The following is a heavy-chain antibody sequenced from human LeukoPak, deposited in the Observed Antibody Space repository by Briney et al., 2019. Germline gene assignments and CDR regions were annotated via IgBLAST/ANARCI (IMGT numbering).Heavy chain of an antibody. J-gene: IGHJ6*02. Sequence: PGGSLRLSCATSGFTFSSSAMNWVRQAAGKGLEWVSSICGSGDITYYADSVKGRFTVSRDNSNNMLYLQMNSLRADDTAIYFCAKGRSVSCYGAMDVWGQGPTGIVSS. CDR1: GFTFSSSA. V-gene: IGHV3-23*01. CDR3: AKGRSVSCYGAMDV. D-gene: IGHD2-2*01. CDR2: ICGSGDIT.